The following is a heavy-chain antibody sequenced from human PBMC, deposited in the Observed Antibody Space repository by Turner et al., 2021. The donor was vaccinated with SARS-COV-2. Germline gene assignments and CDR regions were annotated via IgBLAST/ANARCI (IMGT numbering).Heavy chain of an antibody. CDR1: GGSFSGYF. Sequence: QVQLQQWGAGLLKHSETLSLTCAVYGGSFSGYFWSWIRQPPGKGLEWIGEINHSGSTNYNPSLKSRVTISVDTSKNQFSLKLSSVTAADTAVYYCARGQGWLQPPFGYWGQGTLVTVSS. CDR3: ARGQGWLQPPFGY. D-gene: IGHD3-3*01. V-gene: IGHV4-34*01. CDR2: INHSGST. J-gene: IGHJ4*02.